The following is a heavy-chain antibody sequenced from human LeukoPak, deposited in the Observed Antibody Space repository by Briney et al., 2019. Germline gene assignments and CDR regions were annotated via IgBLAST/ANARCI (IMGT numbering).Heavy chain of an antibody. CDR1: GGSISSYY. V-gene: IGHV4-59*12. J-gene: IGHJ3*02. CDR2: IYYSGST. CDR3: ARRRSITMVRGVTRTSAFDI. Sequence: SETLSLTCTVSGGSISSYYWSWIRKPPGKGLEWIGYIYYSGSTNYNPSLKSRVTISVDTSKNQFSLKLSSVTAADTAVYYCARRRSITMVRGVTRTSAFDIWGQGTMVTVSS. D-gene: IGHD3-10*01.